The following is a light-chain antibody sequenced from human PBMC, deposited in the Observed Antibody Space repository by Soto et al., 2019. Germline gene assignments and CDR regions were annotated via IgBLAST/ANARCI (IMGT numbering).Light chain of an antibody. Sequence: DSQMTEAPSSLSASVGDTISITCRSFQTIRKSLNWHQQRPGKAPKLLIFGASSLHNGVPSRFSGSGSGTDFTLTIRTLQPEDFATYYCPQPISFPITFGQGTRLEIK. V-gene: IGKV1-39*01. J-gene: IGKJ5*01. CDR2: GAS. CDR1: QTIRKS. CDR3: PQPISFPIT.